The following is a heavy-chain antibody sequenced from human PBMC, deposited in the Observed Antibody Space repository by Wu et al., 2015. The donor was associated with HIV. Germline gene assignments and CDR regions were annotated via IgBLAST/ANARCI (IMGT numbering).Heavy chain of an antibody. Sequence: QVQLQESGPGLVKPSETLSLTCTVSGGSINSYYWSWIRQPAGKGLEWIGRIYTSGSTNYNPSLKSRVTMSVDTSKNQFSLKLSSVTAADTAVYYCARDYYYDSSGYDYYYGMDVWGQGTTVTVSS. D-gene: IGHD3-22*01. V-gene: IGHV4-4*07. J-gene: IGHJ6*02. CDR3: ARDYYYDSSGYDYYYGMDV. CDR2: IYTSGST. CDR1: GGSINSYY.